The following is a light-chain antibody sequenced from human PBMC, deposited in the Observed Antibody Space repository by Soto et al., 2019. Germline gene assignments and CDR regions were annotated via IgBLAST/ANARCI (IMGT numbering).Light chain of an antibody. J-gene: IGKJ3*01. CDR2: ATS. CDR1: QSIGNY. V-gene: IGKV3-11*01. CDR3: QQRSSWPFT. Sequence: EVVLTQSPATLSLSPGEGATLSCRASQSIGNYLAWYQQKPGQAPRLLIYATSNRATGIPARFSGSGSGTDFTLTISSLEHEDFAVYYCQQRSSWPFTVGPGTKVDIK.